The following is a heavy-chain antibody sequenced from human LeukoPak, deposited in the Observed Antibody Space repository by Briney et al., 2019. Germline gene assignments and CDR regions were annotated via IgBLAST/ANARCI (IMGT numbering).Heavy chain of an antibody. CDR1: GGSFSGYY. V-gene: IGHV4-34*01. CDR3: ARRDYPGAFDI. CDR2: IKHTGST. Sequence: PSETLSLTCAVYGGSFSGYYWTWIRQPPGKGLEWIGEIKHTGSTNYSPSLKSRVTISVDTSKNQFSLKLSSVTAADTAVYYCARRDYPGAFDIWGQGTMVTVSS. J-gene: IGHJ3*02. D-gene: IGHD4-11*01.